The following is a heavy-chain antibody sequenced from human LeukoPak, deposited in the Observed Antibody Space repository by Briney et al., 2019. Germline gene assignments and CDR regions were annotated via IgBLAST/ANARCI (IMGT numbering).Heavy chain of an antibody. CDR1: GGSISSSGAY. CDR2: IYYSGST. Sequence: SETLSLTCIVSGGSISSSGAYWGWIRQPPGKELEWIGSIYYSGSTYYNPSLKSRVTISINTSKNQFSLKLSSVTAADTAVYYCASGSDSSGWIYWGQGTLVTVSS. J-gene: IGHJ4*02. D-gene: IGHD6-19*01. V-gene: IGHV4-39*07. CDR3: ASGSDSSGWIY.